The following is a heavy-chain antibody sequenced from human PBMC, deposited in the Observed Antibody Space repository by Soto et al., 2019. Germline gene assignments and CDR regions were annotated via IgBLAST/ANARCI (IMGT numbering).Heavy chain of an antibody. Sequence: QVQLVQSGAEEKKPGASVKVSCKASGYTFTSYGISWVRQAPGQGLEWMGWISAYNGNTNYAQKLQGRVTMTTDTSTSTAYMELRSLRSDDTAVYYCARDPPRHCSSTSCYLVDYWGQGTLVTVSS. CDR2: ISAYNGNT. CDR3: ARDPPRHCSSTSCYLVDY. J-gene: IGHJ4*02. V-gene: IGHV1-18*01. D-gene: IGHD2-2*01. CDR1: GYTFTSYG.